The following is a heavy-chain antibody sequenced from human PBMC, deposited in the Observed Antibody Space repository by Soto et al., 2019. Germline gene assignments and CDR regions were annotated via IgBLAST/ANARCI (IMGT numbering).Heavy chain of an antibody. Sequence: GGSLRLSCAASGFTFSSYGMHWVRQAPGKGLEWVAVIWYDGSNKYYADSVKGRFTISRDNSKNTLYLQMNSLRAEDTAVYYCARGGIVVVPAAMWEFDYWGQGTLVTVSS. J-gene: IGHJ4*02. D-gene: IGHD2-2*01. CDR1: GFTFSSYG. CDR2: IWYDGSNK. CDR3: ARGGIVVVPAAMWEFDY. V-gene: IGHV3-33*01.